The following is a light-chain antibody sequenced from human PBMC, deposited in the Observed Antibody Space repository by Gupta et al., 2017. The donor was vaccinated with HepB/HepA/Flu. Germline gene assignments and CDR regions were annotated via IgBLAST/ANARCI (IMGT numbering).Light chain of an antibody. CDR1: QGIRSD. CDR2: AAS. V-gene: IGKV1-6*01. CDR3: LQDYNYPRT. J-gene: IGKJ1*01. Sequence: AIQITQSPSSLSASVGDRVTITCRASQGIRSDLGWYQQKPGKAPKLLIYAASNLQSGVPSRFSGSGSGTDFTLTISSLQPEDFATYYCLQDYNYPRTFGQGTKVEI.